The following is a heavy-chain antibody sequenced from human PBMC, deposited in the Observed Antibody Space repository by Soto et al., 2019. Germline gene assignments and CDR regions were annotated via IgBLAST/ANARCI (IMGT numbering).Heavy chain of an antibody. Sequence: ASVKVSCTASGYTLTGYYMHRVRQAPGQGLEWMGWINPNSGGTNYAQKFQGWVTMTRDTSISTAYMELSRLRSDDTAVYYCARDNSTYSSGWYDYWGQGTLVTVSS. CDR3: ARDNSTYSSGWYDY. D-gene: IGHD6-19*01. CDR1: GYTLTGYY. J-gene: IGHJ4*02. CDR2: INPNSGGT. V-gene: IGHV1-2*04.